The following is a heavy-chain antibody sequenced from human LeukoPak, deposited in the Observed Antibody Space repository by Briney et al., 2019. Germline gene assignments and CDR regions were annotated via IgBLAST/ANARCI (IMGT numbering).Heavy chain of an antibody. Sequence: GGSLRLSCAASGFTFSSYGMHWVRQAPGKGLEWVAFIRYDGSNKYYADSVKGRFTISRDNSKNTLYLQMNSLRTGDTAVYYCARAYDFYYSYYYMDVWGKGTTVTVSS. CDR2: IRYDGSNK. J-gene: IGHJ6*03. CDR1: GFTFSSYG. D-gene: IGHD3-22*01. V-gene: IGHV3-30*02. CDR3: ARAYDFYYSYYYMDV.